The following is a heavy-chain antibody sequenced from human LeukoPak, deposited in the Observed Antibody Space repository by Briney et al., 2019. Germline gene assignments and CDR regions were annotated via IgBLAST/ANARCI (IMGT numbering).Heavy chain of an antibody. CDR1: VYTPTGYY. D-gene: IGHD6-13*01. J-gene: IGHJ4*02. Sequence: GASVKVSCKASVYTPTGYYMHWVRQAPGQRLEWMGWINPNSGGTNYAQKFQGRVTMTRDTSISTAYMELSRLRSDDTAVYDCARDRVAAAGLLDYWGQGTLVTVSS. V-gene: IGHV1-2*02. CDR3: ARDRVAAAGLLDY. CDR2: INPNSGGT.